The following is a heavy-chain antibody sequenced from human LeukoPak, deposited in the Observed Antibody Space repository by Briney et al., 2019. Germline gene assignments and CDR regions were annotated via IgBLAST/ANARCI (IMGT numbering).Heavy chain of an antibody. D-gene: IGHD3-10*01. CDR3: ARVGLGVGSGRKASGFDP. CDR1: GFTFSSYS. V-gene: IGHV3-21*01. Sequence: GGSLRLSCAASGFTFSSYSMNWVRQAPGKGLEWVSSISSSSSYIYYADSVKGRFTISRDNAKNSLYLQMNSLRAEDTAVYYCARVGLGVGSGRKASGFDPWGQGTLVTVSS. CDR2: ISSSSSYI. J-gene: IGHJ5*02.